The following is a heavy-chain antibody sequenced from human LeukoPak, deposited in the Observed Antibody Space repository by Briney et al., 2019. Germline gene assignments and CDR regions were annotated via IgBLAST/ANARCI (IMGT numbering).Heavy chain of an antibody. D-gene: IGHD1-26*01. V-gene: IGHV4-59*01. Sequence: PSETLSLTCTVPGGSISSDYWSWIRQPPGKGLEWIGNVYYSGSANYNPTLRSRVTISVDTSKNQFSLELRSVTAADTAVYYCARPGTYTYWYFDLWGRGTLVTVSS. CDR3: ARPGTYTYWYFDL. J-gene: IGHJ2*01. CDR2: VYYSGSA. CDR1: GGSISSDY.